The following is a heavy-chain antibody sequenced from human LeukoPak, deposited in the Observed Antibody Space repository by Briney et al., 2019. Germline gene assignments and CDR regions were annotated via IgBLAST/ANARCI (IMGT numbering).Heavy chain of an antibody. V-gene: IGHV3-7*05. CDR3: ARDPYSGSYGAFDI. Sequence: GGSLTLSCAASGFTFSSYWMSWVRQPPGTGQEWVANLKQDGSEEIYVESVKGRFTISRDNAGNSLFLQMNSLRVEDTAVYYCARDPYSGSYGAFDIWGQGTMVTVS. CDR1: GFTFSSYW. J-gene: IGHJ3*02. CDR2: LKQDGSEE. D-gene: IGHD1-26*01.